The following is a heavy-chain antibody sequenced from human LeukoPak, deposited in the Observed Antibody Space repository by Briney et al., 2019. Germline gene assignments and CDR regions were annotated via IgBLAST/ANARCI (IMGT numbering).Heavy chain of an antibody. V-gene: IGHV4-4*07. J-gene: IGHJ3*02. CDR2: IYTSGST. CDR1: GGSISSYY. Sequence: SETLSLTCTVSGGSISSYYWSWIRQPAGKGLEWIGRIYTSGSTNYNPSLKSRVTISVDTSKNQFSLKLSSVTAADTAVYYCAQMGRYYDFWSGSSDAFDIWGQGTMVTVSS. D-gene: IGHD3-3*01. CDR3: AQMGRYYDFWSGSSDAFDI.